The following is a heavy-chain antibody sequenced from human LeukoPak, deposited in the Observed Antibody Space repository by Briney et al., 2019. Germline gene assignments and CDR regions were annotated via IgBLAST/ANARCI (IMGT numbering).Heavy chain of an antibody. CDR1: GASIRSGNYY. CDR2: IYHDGTT. CDR3: ARHVDTAMVSGFQL. V-gene: IGHV4-30-2*01. Sequence: SSQTLSLTCTVSGASIRSGNYYWNWIRQPPGRGLEWLGYIYHDGTTYYNPSLKSRVTISADTSKNQFSLKLSSVTAADTAVYYCARHVDTAMVSGFQLWGQGTLVTVSS. D-gene: IGHD5-18*01. J-gene: IGHJ1*01.